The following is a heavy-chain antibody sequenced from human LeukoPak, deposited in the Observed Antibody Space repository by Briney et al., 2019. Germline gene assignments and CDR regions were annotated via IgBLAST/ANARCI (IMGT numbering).Heavy chain of an antibody. J-gene: IGHJ6*02. Sequence: GGSLRLSCAASGFTFSDHYMSWIRQAPGKGLEWVSYISSSGSTMYYADSVKGRFTISRDNAKNSLYLQMNSLRAEDTAVYYCARRGVLWFGELFYYGMDVWGQGTTVTVSS. CDR3: ARRGVLWFGELFYYGMDV. V-gene: IGHV3-11*01. D-gene: IGHD3-10*01. CDR1: GFTFSDHY. CDR2: ISSSGSTM.